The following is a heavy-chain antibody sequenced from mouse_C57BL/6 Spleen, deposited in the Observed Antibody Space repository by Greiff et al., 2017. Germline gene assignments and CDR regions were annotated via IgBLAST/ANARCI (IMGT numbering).Heavy chain of an antibody. CDR3: ARGDYGSSYWYFDV. J-gene: IGHJ1*03. D-gene: IGHD1-1*01. CDR2: IYPRDGST. V-gene: IGHV1-85*01. CDR1: GYTFTSYD. Sequence: QVHVKQSGPELVKPGASVKLSCKASGYTFTSYDINWVKQRPGQGLEWIGWIYPRDGSTKYNEKFKGKATLTVDTSSSTAYMELHSLTSEDSAVYVCARGDYGSSYWYFDVWGTGTTVTVSS.